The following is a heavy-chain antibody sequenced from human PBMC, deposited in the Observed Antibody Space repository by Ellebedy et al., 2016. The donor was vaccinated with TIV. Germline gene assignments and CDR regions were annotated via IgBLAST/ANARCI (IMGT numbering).Heavy chain of an antibody. D-gene: IGHD5-24*01. CDR1: GYTFTSYH. CDR3: ARRDGYNPFSFDV. CDR2: INSSGGST. Sequence: ASVKVSXXASGYTFTSYHVDWVRQAPGQGLEWMGIINSSGGSTSNAQKFQGRITMTRDTSMNTVYMELTSLRFEDTAVYYCARRDGYNPFSFDVWGQGTMVTVSS. V-gene: IGHV1-46*01. J-gene: IGHJ3*01.